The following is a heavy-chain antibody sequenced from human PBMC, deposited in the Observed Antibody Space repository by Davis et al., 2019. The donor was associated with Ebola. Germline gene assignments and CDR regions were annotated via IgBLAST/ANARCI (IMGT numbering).Heavy chain of an antibody. Sequence: SVQVSCKASAGTFSSYGISWVRHAPGQGLEWMGGIIPIFGTTFYAQNFQGRVTITADESTSTAYMELSSLKSEDTAVYYCAREVVGATTRRFDYWGQGTLVTVSS. CDR1: AGTFSSYG. V-gene: IGHV1-69*13. J-gene: IGHJ4*02. D-gene: IGHD1-26*01. CDR2: IIPIFGTT. CDR3: AREVVGATTRRFDY.